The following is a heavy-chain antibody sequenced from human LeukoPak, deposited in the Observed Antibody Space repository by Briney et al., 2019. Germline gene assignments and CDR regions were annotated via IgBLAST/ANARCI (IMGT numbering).Heavy chain of an antibody. CDR1: GYSFTSHW. CDR3: ARLRWPRGGRSSFDY. Sequence: GESLKISCKGSGYSFTSHWIGWVRQMPGKGLEWMGIVNPDDSDTIYSPSFQGQVTISAAESITTAYLQWSSLKASDTAMYYCARLRWPRGGRSSFDYWGQGALVTVSS. V-gene: IGHV5-51*01. J-gene: IGHJ4*02. CDR2: VNPDDSDT. D-gene: IGHD3-10*01.